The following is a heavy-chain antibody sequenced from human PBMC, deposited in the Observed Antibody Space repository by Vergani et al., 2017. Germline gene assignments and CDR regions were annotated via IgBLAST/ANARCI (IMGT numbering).Heavy chain of an antibody. D-gene: IGHD2-15*01. J-gene: IGHJ4*02. CDR2: IIPIFGTE. CDR1: GGTFSSYA. CDR3: ARGGGGSSRPPDYFDY. V-gene: IGHV1-69*01. Sequence: QVQLVQSGAEVKKPGSSVKVSCKASGGTFSSYAISWVRQAPGQGLEWVGGIIPIFGTENYAQQFQGRVPITADESTSTAYMELSSLRSEDTAVYYCARGGGGSSRPPDYFDYWGQGTLVTVSS.